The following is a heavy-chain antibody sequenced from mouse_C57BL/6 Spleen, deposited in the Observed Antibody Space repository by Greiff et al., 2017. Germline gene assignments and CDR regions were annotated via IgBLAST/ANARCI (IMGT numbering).Heavy chain of an antibody. J-gene: IGHJ4*01. D-gene: IGHD1-1*01. CDR3: ARALDYGSSYGYAMDY. CDR1: GYTFTNYW. V-gene: IGHV1-63*01. CDR2: IYPGGGYT. Sequence: QVHVKQSGAELVRPGTSVKMSCKASGYTFTNYWIGWAKQRPGHGLEWIGDIYPGGGYTNYNEKFKGKATLTADKSSSTAYMQFSSLTSEDSAIYYCARALDYGSSYGYAMDYWGQGTSVTVSS.